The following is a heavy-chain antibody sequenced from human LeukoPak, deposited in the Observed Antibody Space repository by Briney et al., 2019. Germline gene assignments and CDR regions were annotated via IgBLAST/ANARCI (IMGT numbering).Heavy chain of an antibody. J-gene: IGHJ4*02. CDR1: GFTFSSYE. D-gene: IGHD3-22*01. V-gene: IGHV3-48*03. CDR3: ARETYYYDSSGYPEAGYFDY. Sequence: GGSLRLSCAASGFTFSSYEMNWVRQAPGKGLEWVSYISSSGSTIYYADSVKGRFTISRDNAKNSLYLQMDSLRAEDTAVYYCARETYYYDSSGYPEAGYFDYWGQGTLVTVSS. CDR2: ISSSGSTI.